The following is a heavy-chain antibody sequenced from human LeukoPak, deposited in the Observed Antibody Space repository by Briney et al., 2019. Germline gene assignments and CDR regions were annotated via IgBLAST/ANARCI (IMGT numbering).Heavy chain of an antibody. CDR2: VYFDGGT. V-gene: IGHV4-39*07. CDR1: GGSVTSGTYH. CDR3: ARDHYYDGRGRFDP. D-gene: IGHD3-16*01. J-gene: IGHJ5*02. Sequence: IPSETLSLTCSVSGGSVTSGTYHWGWIRQPPGKGLEWIRSVYFDGGTHYKPSLQSRVTISVDTSKNQFSLRLSSVTAADTALYYCARDHYYDGRGRFDPWGQGTLVTVSS.